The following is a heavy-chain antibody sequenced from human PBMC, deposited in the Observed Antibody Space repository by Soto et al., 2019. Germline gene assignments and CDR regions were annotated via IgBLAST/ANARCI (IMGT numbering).Heavy chain of an antibody. V-gene: IGHV1-46*01. J-gene: IGHJ5*02. D-gene: IGHD6-13*01. CDR2: INPSGGST. Sequence: GPSVKVSCKASGSIFTSYYMHWVRQAPGQGPEWMGIINPSGGSTSYAQKFQGRVTMTRDTSTSTVYMELSSLRSEDTAVYYCARDLSEGGIAAAGIDESFDPWGQGTLVTVSS. CDR1: GSIFTSYY. CDR3: ARDLSEGGIAAAGIDESFDP.